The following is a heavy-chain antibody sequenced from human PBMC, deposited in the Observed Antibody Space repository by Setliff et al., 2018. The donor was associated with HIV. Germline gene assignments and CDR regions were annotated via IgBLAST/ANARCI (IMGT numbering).Heavy chain of an antibody. J-gene: IGHJ3*02. CDR3: ARVEYSSSSGAFDI. CDR1: GGSISFYY. D-gene: IGHD6-13*01. CDR2: IYTSGST. Sequence: SETLSLTCTVSGGSISFYYWSWIRQPPGKGLEWIGYIYTSGSTNYNPTLKSRVTISVDTSKNQFSLKLSSVTAADTAVYYCARVEYSSSSGAFDIWGQGTMVTVSS. V-gene: IGHV4-59*01.